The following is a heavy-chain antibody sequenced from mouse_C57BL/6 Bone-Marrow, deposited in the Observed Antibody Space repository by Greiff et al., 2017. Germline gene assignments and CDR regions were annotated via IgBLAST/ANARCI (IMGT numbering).Heavy chain of an antibody. CDR3: ARDTTVVAPAGFAY. CDR1: GYTFTSYW. CDR2: IDPSDSST. D-gene: IGHD1-1*01. V-gene: IGHV1-69*01. Sequence: VQLQQPGAELVMPGASVKLSCKASGYTFTSYWMHWVKQRPGQGLEWIGEIDPSDSSTNYNQKFKGKSTLTVDKSSSTAYMQLSSLTSEDSAVYYCARDTTVVAPAGFAYWGQGTLVTVSA. J-gene: IGHJ3*01.